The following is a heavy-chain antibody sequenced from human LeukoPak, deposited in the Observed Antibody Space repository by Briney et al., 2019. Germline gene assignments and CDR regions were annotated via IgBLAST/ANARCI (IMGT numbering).Heavy chain of an antibody. CDR1: GFTFGDYA. V-gene: IGHV3-23*01. D-gene: IGHD6-13*01. CDR2: ISGSGGSST. J-gene: IGHJ4*02. CDR3: ANSAAVGTFY. Sequence: GGSLRLSCTASGFTFGDYAMSWFRQAPGKGLEWVSAISGSGGSSTYYADSVKGRFTISRDNSKNTLYLQMNSLRAEDTAIYYCANSAAVGTFYWGQGTLVTVSS.